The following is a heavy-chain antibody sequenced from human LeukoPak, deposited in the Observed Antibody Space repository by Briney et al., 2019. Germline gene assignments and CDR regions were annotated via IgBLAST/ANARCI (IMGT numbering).Heavy chain of an antibody. V-gene: IGHV1-8*03. D-gene: IGHD3-9*01. J-gene: IGHJ6*03. CDR2: MNPNSGNT. CDR1: GYTFTSYD. CDR3: ARGRHPRYFDWLLRAVYYMDV. Sequence: GASVKVSCKASGYTFTSYDINWVRQATGQGLEWMGWMNPNSGNTGYAQKFQGRVTITRNTSISTAYMELSSLRSEDTAVYYCARGRHPRYFDWLLRAVYYMDVWGKGTTVTVSS.